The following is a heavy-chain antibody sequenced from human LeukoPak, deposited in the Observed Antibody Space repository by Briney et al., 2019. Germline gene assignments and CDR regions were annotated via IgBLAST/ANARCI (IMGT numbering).Heavy chain of an antibody. Sequence: ASVKVSCKASGYTFTSYGISWVRQAPGQGLEWMGWISAYNGNTNYAQKLQGRVTMTTDTSTSTAYMELRSLRSDDTAVYYCARDSTPIVVVVAATYYYGMDVWGKGTMVTVSS. CDR2: ISAYNGNT. D-gene: IGHD2-15*01. CDR1: GYTFTSYG. V-gene: IGHV1-18*04. CDR3: ARDSTPIVVVVAATYYYGMDV. J-gene: IGHJ6*04.